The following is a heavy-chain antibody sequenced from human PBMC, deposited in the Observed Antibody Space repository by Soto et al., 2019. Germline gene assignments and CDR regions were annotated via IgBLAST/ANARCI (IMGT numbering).Heavy chain of an antibody. D-gene: IGHD3-22*01. CDR2: IYPGDSDT. Sequence: GESLKISCKGSGYSFTSYWIGWVRQMPGKGLEWMGIIYPGDSDTRYSPSFQGQVTISADKSISTAYLQWSSLKASDTAMYYCARALNYYDSSGTLIGVYYFDYWGQGTLVTVSS. CDR3: ARALNYYDSSGTLIGVYYFDY. J-gene: IGHJ4*02. CDR1: GYSFTSYW. V-gene: IGHV5-51*01.